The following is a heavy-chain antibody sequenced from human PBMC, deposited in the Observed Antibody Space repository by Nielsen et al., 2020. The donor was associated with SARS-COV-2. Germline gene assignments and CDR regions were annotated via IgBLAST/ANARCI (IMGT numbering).Heavy chain of an antibody. Sequence: SETLSLTCTVSGGAISSYYWTWIRQPPEKGLEWIAYIYDSGNTNYNPSLKSRVTISVDTSRNQFSLKLTSVTAADTAVYYCARRGYSGYGGYWGQGTLVTVSS. J-gene: IGHJ4*02. D-gene: IGHD5-12*01. CDR1: GGAISSYY. CDR2: IYDSGNT. CDR3: ARRGYSGYGGY. V-gene: IGHV4-59*13.